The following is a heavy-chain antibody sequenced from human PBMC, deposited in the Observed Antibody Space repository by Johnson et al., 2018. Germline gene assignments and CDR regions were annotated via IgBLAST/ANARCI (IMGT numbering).Heavy chain of an antibody. J-gene: IGHJ6*02. CDR1: GYTFTNYD. V-gene: IGHV1-8*01. Sequence: QVQLVQSGAEVKKPGASVKVSCKASGYTFTNYDLSWVRQAPGQGPEWMGWLNPHTGQSGYAQKFQGRLTLTRDTSVTTANMGLNRLKSEYTAVYFCAGTLVVLTPYCMDVWGQWTTVIISS. D-gene: IGHD2-21*01. CDR2: LNPHTGQS. CDR3: AGTLVVLTPYCMDV.